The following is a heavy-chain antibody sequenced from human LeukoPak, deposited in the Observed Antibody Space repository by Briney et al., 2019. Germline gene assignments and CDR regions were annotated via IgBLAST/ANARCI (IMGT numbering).Heavy chain of an antibody. CDR3: ARDRSITMVRGVIWD. V-gene: IGHV4-59*01. Sequence: PSETLSLTCTVSGGSISSYYWSWIRQPPGKGLEWIGYIYYSGSTNYNPSLKSRVTISVDTSKNQFSLKLSSVTAADTAVYYCARDRSITMVRGVIWDWGQGTLVTVSS. CDR2: IYYSGST. CDR1: GGSISSYY. D-gene: IGHD3-10*01. J-gene: IGHJ1*01.